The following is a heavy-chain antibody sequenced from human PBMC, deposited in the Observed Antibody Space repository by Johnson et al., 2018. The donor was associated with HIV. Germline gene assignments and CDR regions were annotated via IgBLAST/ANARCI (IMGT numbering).Heavy chain of an antibody. D-gene: IGHD2-2*01. J-gene: IGHJ3*02. Sequence: VQVVESGGGLVKPGGSLRLSCAASGFTFSNAWMSWVRQAPGKGLEWVSVIYSGGSTYYADSVKGRFTISRDNSKNTLYLQMNSLRAEDTAVYYCARGVVVVPAASSHAFDIWGQGTMGTVSS. CDR2: IYSGGST. CDR1: GFTFSNAW. CDR3: ARGVVVVPAASSHAFDI. V-gene: IGHV3-66*01.